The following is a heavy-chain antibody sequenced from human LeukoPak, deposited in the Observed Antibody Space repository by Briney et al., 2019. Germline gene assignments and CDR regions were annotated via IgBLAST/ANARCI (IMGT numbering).Heavy chain of an antibody. V-gene: IGHV3-48*04. CDR3: ASTTGYSYGYFDY. D-gene: IGHD5-18*01. CDR2: ISRGGSTI. Sequence: GGSLRLSCAASGFTFSSYSMNWVRQAPGRGLEWVSYISRGGSTIYYADSVKGRFTLSRDNAQNSLYLQMNSLRAEDTAVYYCASTTGYSYGYFDYWGQGTLVTVSS. CDR1: GFTFSSYS. J-gene: IGHJ4*02.